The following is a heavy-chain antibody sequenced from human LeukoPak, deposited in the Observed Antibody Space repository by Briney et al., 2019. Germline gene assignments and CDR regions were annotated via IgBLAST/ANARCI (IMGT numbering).Heavy chain of an antibody. J-gene: IGHJ4*02. CDR3: AKKRVLVVPAADFDY. V-gene: IGHV3-23*01. Sequence: GGSLRLSCAASGFTFSNYGMNWVRQAPGRGLEWVSGISGSGGSTYYADSVKGRFTISRDNSKYTLYLQVNSLRAGDTAIYYCAKKRVLVVPAADFDYWGPGTLVTVSS. CDR2: ISGSGGST. CDR1: GFTFSNYG. D-gene: IGHD2-2*01.